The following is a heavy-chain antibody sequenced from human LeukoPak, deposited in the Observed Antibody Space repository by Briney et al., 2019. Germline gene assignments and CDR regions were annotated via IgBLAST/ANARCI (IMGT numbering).Heavy chain of an antibody. CDR1: GGSFSGYY. CDR3: ARASEVWLRFSYYFDY. J-gene: IGHJ4*02. CDR2: INLSGST. D-gene: IGHD3-16*01. Sequence: PSETLSFTCAVYGGSFSGYYWSWIRQPPGKGLEWIGEINLSGSTNYNPSLKSRVTISVDTSKNQFSLKLSSVTAADTAVYYCARASEVWLRFSYYFDYWGQGTLVTVSS. V-gene: IGHV4-34*01.